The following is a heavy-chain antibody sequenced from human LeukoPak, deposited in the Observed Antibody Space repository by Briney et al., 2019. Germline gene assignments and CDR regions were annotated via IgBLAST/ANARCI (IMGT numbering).Heavy chain of an antibody. V-gene: IGHV1-18*01. CDR1: GGTFSSYA. CDR3: ARVLTGYDYVWGSYRLNWFDP. D-gene: IGHD3-16*02. CDR2: ISAYNGNT. J-gene: IGHJ5*02. Sequence: ASVTVSCTASGGTFSSYAISWVRQAPGQGLEWMGWISAYNGNTNYAQKLQGRVTMTTDTSTSTAYMELRSLRSDDTAVYYCARVLTGYDYVWGSYRLNWFDPWGQGTLVTVSS.